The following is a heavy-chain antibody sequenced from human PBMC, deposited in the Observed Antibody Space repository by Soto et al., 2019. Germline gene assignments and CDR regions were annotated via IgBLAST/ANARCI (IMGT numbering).Heavy chain of an antibody. CDR1: GFSLSTTGVG. V-gene: IGHV2-5*02. CDR2: IYWDDDK. J-gene: IGHJ4*02. CDR3: VHATPVTTGGAY. D-gene: IGHD4-17*01. Sequence: QITLKESGPTLVKPTQTLTLTCTFSGFSLSTTGVGVGWIRQPPGKALDWLALIYWDDDKRYSPSLKSRLTITKDTSKNQVVLTMTNMDPIGTATDYCVHATPVTTGGAYWGQGTLVTVSS.